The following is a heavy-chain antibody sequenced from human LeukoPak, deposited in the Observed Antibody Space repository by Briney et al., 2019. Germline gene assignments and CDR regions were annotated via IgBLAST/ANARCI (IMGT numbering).Heavy chain of an antibody. CDR1: GGPIGSGGHY. CDR2: IYYSGST. V-gene: IGHV4-31*03. J-gene: IGHJ4*02. CDR3: ARGGDSSGYYPFDY. D-gene: IGHD3-22*01. Sequence: SETLSLTCTVSGGPIGSGGHYWNWIRQHPGKGLEWIGYIYYSGSTFYNPSLKSRVSISVDTSRHQFSLKLSSVTAADTAVYYCARGGDSSGYYPFDYWGQGTPVTVSS.